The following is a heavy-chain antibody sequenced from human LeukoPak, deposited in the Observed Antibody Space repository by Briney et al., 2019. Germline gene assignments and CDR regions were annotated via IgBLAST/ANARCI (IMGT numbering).Heavy chain of an antibody. J-gene: IGHJ5*02. CDR3: ARNGAMVRGVDWFDP. Sequence: GGSLRLSCAASGFTFSSYSMNWVRQAPGKGREWVSSISSSSSYIYYADSVKGRFTISRDNAKNSLYLQMNSLRAEDTAVYYCARNGAMVRGVDWFDPWGQGTLVTVSS. D-gene: IGHD3-10*01. V-gene: IGHV3-21*01. CDR1: GFTFSSYS. CDR2: ISSSSSYI.